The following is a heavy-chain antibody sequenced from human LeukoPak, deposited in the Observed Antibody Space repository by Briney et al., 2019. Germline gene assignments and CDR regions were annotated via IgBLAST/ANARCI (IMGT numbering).Heavy chain of an antibody. J-gene: IGHJ4*02. CDR2: IYYSGST. CDR3: ARRVPGSGWPRGGFLDY. D-gene: IGHD6-19*01. Sequence: ASETLSLTCTVSGGSISSGGYYWSWIRQHPGKGLEWIGYIYYSGSTYYNPSLKSRVTISVDTSKNQFSLKLSSVTAADTAVYYCARRVPGSGWPRGGFLDYWGQGTLVTVSS. CDR1: GGSISSGGYY. V-gene: IGHV4-31*03.